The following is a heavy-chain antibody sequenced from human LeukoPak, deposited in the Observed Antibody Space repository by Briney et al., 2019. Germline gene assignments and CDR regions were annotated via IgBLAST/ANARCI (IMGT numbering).Heavy chain of an antibody. V-gene: IGHV4-39*01. D-gene: IGHD3-3*01. J-gene: IGHJ4*02. Sequence: SETLSLTCTVSGGSINSSAYYWGWIRQPPGKGLEWIGSMFYSGSTNYNPSLKSRITIAVDTSKNQFFLKLSSVTAADTAVYYRTRQWSNFWSEYWGQGTLVTVSS. CDR3: TRQWSNFWSEY. CDR2: MFYSGST. CDR1: GGSINSSAYY.